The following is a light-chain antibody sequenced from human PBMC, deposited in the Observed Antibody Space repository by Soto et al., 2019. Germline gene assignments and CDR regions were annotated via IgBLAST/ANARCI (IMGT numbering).Light chain of an antibody. Sequence: DIVMTQSPDSLPVSLGERATINCKSSRSVLYSSNNKNYLAWYQQKPGQSPRLLIYWASTRESGVPDRFSGSGSGTDFTLTINSLQAEDVAVYYCQQHYSTPYTFGQGTKLEIK. V-gene: IGKV4-1*01. J-gene: IGKJ2*01. CDR1: RSVLYSSNNKNY. CDR2: WAS. CDR3: QQHYSTPYT.